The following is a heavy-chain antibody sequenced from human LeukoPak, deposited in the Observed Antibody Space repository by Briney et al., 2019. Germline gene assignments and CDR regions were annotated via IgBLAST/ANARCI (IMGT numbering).Heavy chain of an antibody. D-gene: IGHD5-18*01. V-gene: IGHV3-30*18. CDR2: ISFDGSEI. Sequence: GGSLRLSCAASGLTFSSFGMHWVRQAPGKGLEWLASISFDGSEIYYGDSMKGRFTISRDNSKNTLFLQMNSLRADDTAVYLCAKDREGRGYNYGTYFDYWGRGTLVTVSS. J-gene: IGHJ4*02. CDR1: GLTFSSFG. CDR3: AKDREGRGYNYGTYFDY.